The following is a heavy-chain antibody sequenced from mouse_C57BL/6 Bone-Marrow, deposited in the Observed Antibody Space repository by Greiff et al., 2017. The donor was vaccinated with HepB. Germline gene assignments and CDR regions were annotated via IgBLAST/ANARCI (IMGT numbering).Heavy chain of an antibody. Sequence: VKLKQSGAELARPGASVKLSCKASGYTFTSYGISWVKQRTGQGLEWIGEIYPRSGNTYYNEKFKGKATLTADKSSSTAYMELRSLTSEDSAVYFCAKLLYWYFDVWGTGTTVTVSS. CDR2: IYPRSGNT. V-gene: IGHV1-81*01. J-gene: IGHJ1*03. CDR3: AKLLYWYFDV. D-gene: IGHD1-1*01. CDR1: GYTFTSYG.